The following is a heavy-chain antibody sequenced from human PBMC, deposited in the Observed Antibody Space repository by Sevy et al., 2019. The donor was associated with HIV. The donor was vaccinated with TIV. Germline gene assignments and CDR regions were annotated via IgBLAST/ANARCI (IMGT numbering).Heavy chain of an antibody. CDR3: ARGIGIAVAGTIY. CDR2: ISSSSSTI. Sequence: GGSLRLSCAASGFIFSSYSMNWVRQAPGKGLEWVSYISSSSSTIHYADSVKGRFTISRDNAKNSLNLQMNSLRDEDTAVYYCARGIGIAVAGTIYWGQRTLVTVSS. D-gene: IGHD6-19*01. J-gene: IGHJ4*02. CDR1: GFIFSSYS. V-gene: IGHV3-48*02.